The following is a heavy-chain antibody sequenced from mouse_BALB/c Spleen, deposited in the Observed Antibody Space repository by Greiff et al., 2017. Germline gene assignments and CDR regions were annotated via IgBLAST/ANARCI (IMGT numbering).Heavy chain of an antibody. J-gene: IGHJ3*01. D-gene: IGHD2-10*01. Sequence: EVQLQQSGPELVKPGASVKIPCKASGYTFTDYNMDWVKQSHGKSLEWIGDINPNNGGTIYNQKFKGKATLTVDKSSSTAYMELRSLTSEDTAVYYCARAAYYGNEDWFAYWGQGTLVTVSA. CDR2: INPNNGGT. CDR1: GYTFTDYN. V-gene: IGHV1-18*01. CDR3: ARAAYYGNEDWFAY.